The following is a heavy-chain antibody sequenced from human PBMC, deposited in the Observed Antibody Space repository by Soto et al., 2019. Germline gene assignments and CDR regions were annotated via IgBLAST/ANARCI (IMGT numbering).Heavy chain of an antibody. Sequence: LGESLKISCKGSGYSFTSYWIGWVRQMPGKGLEWMGIIYPGDSDTRYSPSFQGQVTISADKSISTAYLQWSSLKASDTAMYYCATHLNEYSSSSFGYFDYWGQGTLVTVSS. D-gene: IGHD6-6*01. J-gene: IGHJ4*02. CDR2: IYPGDSDT. V-gene: IGHV5-51*01. CDR3: ATHLNEYSSSSFGYFDY. CDR1: GYSFTSYW.